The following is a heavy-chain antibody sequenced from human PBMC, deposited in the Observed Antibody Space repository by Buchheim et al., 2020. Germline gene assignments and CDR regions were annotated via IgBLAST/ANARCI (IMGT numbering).Heavy chain of an antibody. Sequence: QVQLQESGPGLVKPSQTLSLTCTVSGGSISSGDYYWSWIRQPPGKGLEWIGYIYYRGSTYYNPSLKSRLTISIDTPKNPFSLRLSSMTAADTAVYYCAVWVGEGYFDYWGQGAL. CDR1: GGSISSGDYY. CDR2: IYYRGST. D-gene: IGHD3-10*01. CDR3: AVWVGEGYFDY. J-gene: IGHJ4*02. V-gene: IGHV4-30-4*01.